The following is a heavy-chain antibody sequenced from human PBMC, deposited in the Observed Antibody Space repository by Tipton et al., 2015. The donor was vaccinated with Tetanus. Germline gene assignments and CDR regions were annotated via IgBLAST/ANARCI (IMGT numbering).Heavy chain of an antibody. J-gene: IGHJ6*02. D-gene: IGHD1-1*01. CDR2: ISYDGSNK. Sequence: RSLRLSCAASGFTFSSYAMHWVRQAPGKGLEWVAVISYDGSNKYYADSVKGRFTISRDNSKNTLYLQMNSLRAEDTAVYYCARDPVKGTSRDYYYGMDVWGQGTTVTVSS. CDR1: GFTFSSYA. V-gene: IGHV3-30*04. CDR3: ARDPVKGTSRDYYYGMDV.